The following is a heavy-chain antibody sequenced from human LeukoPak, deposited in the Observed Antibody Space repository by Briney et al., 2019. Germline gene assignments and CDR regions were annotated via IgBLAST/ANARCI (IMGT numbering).Heavy chain of an antibody. CDR1: GFTFSNYG. CDR3: AKGRQMSTTPYDY. Sequence: PGGSLRLSCAASGFTFSNYGMHWVRQAPGKGLEWVAVISYDGSNKYYADSVRGRFTISRDNSKNTLDLQMDSLRTEDTAMYHCAKGRQMSTTPYDYWGQGTLVSVSS. D-gene: IGHD5-24*01. J-gene: IGHJ4*02. V-gene: IGHV3-30*18. CDR2: ISYDGSNK.